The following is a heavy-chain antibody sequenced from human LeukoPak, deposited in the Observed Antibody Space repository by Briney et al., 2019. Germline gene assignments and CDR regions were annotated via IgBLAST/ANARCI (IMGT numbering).Heavy chain of an antibody. Sequence: ASVKVSCKASGYTFINHAIHWVRQAPGQRLEWMGWINIGNGNTKYSQNFQGRITITRDTSAPTAYMDLSSLRSEDTAMYYCARRLGRSFDYWGQGTLVTVSS. CDR1: GYTFINHA. CDR3: ARRLGRSFDY. D-gene: IGHD2-21*01. J-gene: IGHJ4*02. CDR2: INIGNGNT. V-gene: IGHV1-3*04.